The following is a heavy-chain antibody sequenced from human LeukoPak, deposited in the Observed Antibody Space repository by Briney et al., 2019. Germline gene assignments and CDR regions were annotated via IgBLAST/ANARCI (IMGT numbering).Heavy chain of an antibody. J-gene: IGHJ4*02. CDR1: GFSFSSHW. CDR2: ITNDGSNT. V-gene: IGHV3-74*01. Sequence: PGGSLRLSCEASGFSFSSHWMHWVRQSPGKGLVWVSRITNDGSNTVYADSVEGRFTISRDNARNTLYLQMNSLRVEDTAVYYCARESYQAYFDYWGQGTLVTVSS. D-gene: IGHD3-16*02. CDR3: ARESYQAYFDY.